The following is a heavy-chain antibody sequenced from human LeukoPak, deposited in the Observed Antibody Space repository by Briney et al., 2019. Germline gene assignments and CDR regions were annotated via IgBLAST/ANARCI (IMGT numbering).Heavy chain of an antibody. J-gene: IGHJ3*02. V-gene: IGHV4-4*07. CDR2: IFASGST. Sequence: SETLSLTCTVSGGSISRYSWSWIRQPAGKGLEWIGRIFASGSTKYNPSLKSRVTMSVETSKNQFSLKLSSVTAADTAVYYCAREGSAFDIWGQGTMVTVSS. CDR1: GGSISRYS. CDR3: AREGSAFDI.